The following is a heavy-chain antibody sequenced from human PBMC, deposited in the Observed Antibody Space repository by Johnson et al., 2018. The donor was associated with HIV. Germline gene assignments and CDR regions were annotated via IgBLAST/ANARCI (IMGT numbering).Heavy chain of an antibody. Sequence: QMLLVESGGGLVTPGGSLRLSCAASGFTFTDYYMSWIRQAPGKGLEWVSYISSSGSTIYYADSVKGRFTISRDNAKNSLYLQMNSLRAEDTAVYYYARERSGTIAFDIWGQGTMVTVSS. CDR3: ARERSGTIAFDI. J-gene: IGHJ3*02. CDR2: ISSSGSTI. V-gene: IGHV3-11*01. D-gene: IGHD1-7*01. CDR1: GFTFTDYY.